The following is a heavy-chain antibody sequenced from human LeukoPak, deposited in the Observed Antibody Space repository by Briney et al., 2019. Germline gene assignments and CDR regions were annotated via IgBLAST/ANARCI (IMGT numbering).Heavy chain of an antibody. Sequence: ASVKVSFKVSGYTLTELSMHWVRQAPGKGLEWMGGFDPEDGETIYAQKFQGRVTMTEDTSTDTAYMELSSLRSEDTAVYYCATDRRTYYYGSGSYYPFDYWGQGTLVTVSS. V-gene: IGHV1-24*01. CDR3: ATDRRTYYYGSGSYYPFDY. J-gene: IGHJ4*02. CDR2: FDPEDGET. CDR1: GYTLTELS. D-gene: IGHD3-10*01.